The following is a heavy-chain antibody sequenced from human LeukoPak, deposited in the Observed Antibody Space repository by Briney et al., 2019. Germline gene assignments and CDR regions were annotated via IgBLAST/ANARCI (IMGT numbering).Heavy chain of an antibody. D-gene: IGHD1-7*01. CDR3: ARGGPHSELRSD. J-gene: IGHJ4*02. CDR2: IYSGGST. CDR1: GFTVSSNY. Sequence: GGSLRLSCAASGFTVSSNYMSWVRQAPGKGLEWASVIYSGGSTYYADSVKGRFTISRDNSRNTLYLQMNSLRAEDTAVYYCARGGPHSELRSDWGRGTLVTVSS. V-gene: IGHV3-66*01.